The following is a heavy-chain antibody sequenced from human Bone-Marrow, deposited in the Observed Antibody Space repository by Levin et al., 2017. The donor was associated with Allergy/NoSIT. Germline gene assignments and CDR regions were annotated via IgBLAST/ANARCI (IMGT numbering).Heavy chain of an antibody. CDR1: GGTFSSYA. CDR2: IIPIFGTA. CDR3: ARASGYCSGGSCYAFDI. Sequence: SVKVSCKASGGTFSSYAISWVRQAPGQGLEWMGGIIPIFGTANYAQKFQGRVTITADESTSTAYMELGSLRSEDTAVYYCARASGYCSGGSCYAFDIWGQGTMVTVSS. D-gene: IGHD2-15*01. J-gene: IGHJ3*02. V-gene: IGHV1-69*13.